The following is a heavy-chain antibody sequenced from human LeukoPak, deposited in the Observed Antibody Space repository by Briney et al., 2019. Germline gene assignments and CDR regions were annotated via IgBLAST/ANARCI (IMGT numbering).Heavy chain of an antibody. CDR2: IYHSGST. CDR1: GGSMSSYY. CDR3: ARARVTSIAAADYLDY. J-gene: IGHJ4*02. V-gene: IGHV4-59*01. Sequence: ETLSLTCSVSGGSMSSYYWSWIRQSPGKGLEWIGYIYHSGSTDYNSSLKSRVTISEDTSKKQFSLKVSSVTAADTAVYYCARARVTSIAAADYLDYWGQGTLVTVSS. D-gene: IGHD6-13*01.